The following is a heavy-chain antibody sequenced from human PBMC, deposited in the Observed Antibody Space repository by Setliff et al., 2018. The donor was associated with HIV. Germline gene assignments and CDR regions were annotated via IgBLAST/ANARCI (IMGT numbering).Heavy chain of an antibody. CDR2: INPNTGGT. D-gene: IGHD5-12*01. CDR1: GYTFTDYY. Sequence: ASVKVSCKASGYTFTDYYMHWVRQAPGQGLEWMGWINPNTGGTNYAQKFQGRVTMTRDTSISTAYMELTRLRSGDTAVYYCTRDLLVATIKGTNWGRGTLVTVSS. V-gene: IGHV1-2*02. CDR3: TRDLLVATIKGTN. J-gene: IGHJ4*02.